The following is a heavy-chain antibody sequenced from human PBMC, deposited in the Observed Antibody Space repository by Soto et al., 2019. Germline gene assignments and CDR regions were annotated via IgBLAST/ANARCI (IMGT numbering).Heavy chain of an antibody. J-gene: IGHJ4*02. CDR1: GYTFTNYA. CDR3: ARSTGIAVWGDY. D-gene: IGHD6-19*01. CDR2: INAGNGNT. V-gene: IGHV1-3*01. Sequence: QVQLVQSGAEVKKPGASVKISCKASGYTFTNYAMHWVRQAPGQRLEWMGWINAGNGNTKYSQKFQGRVTITRDTSASTAYMELSSLRSEDTALYYCARSTGIAVWGDYWGQGTLVTVSS.